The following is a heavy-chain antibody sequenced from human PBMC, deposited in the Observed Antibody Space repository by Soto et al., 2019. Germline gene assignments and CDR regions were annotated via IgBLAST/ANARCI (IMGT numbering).Heavy chain of an antibody. CDR3: ATVDWNYGKDA. CDR1: GLTFRSYA. V-gene: IGHV3-23*01. D-gene: IGHD1-1*01. CDR2: INGFGDEP. J-gene: IGHJ6*02. Sequence: DVQLLEAGGGWVQPGGSLRLSCTASGLTFRSYAMSWVRQAPGKGLEWVSGINGFGDEPRYAESVKGRLTISRDNSKNAVYLQMNSLRVEDTAIYYCATVDWNYGKDAWGQGTTVTVSS.